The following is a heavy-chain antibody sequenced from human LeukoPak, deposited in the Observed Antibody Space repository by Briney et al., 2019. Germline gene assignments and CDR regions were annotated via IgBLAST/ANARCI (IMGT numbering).Heavy chain of an antibody. CDR2: INNDGSST. CDR1: GFTFSSYW. CDR3: ARDDSRGSAY. Sequence: GGSLRLSCAASGFTFSSYWMHWVRQAPGKGLVWVSRINNDGSSTSYADSVKGRFTISRDNAKNTLYLQINSLRAEDTAVYYCARDDSRGSAYWGQGTLVTVSS. V-gene: IGHV3-74*01. D-gene: IGHD2-21*01. J-gene: IGHJ4*02.